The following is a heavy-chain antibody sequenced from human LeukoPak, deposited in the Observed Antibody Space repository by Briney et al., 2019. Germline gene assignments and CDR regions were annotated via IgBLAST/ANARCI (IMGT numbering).Heavy chain of an antibody. CDR1: GFTFSSYA. Sequence: GGSLRLSCAASGFTFSSYAMSWVRQAPGKGLEWVAVISYDGSNKYYADSVKGRFTISRDNSKNTLYLQMNSLRAEDTAVYYCAKGGRSTIFGVVMDYYYYGMDVWGQGTTVTVSS. CDR3: AKGGRSTIFGVVMDYYYYGMDV. J-gene: IGHJ6*02. V-gene: IGHV3-30*18. D-gene: IGHD3-3*01. CDR2: ISYDGSNK.